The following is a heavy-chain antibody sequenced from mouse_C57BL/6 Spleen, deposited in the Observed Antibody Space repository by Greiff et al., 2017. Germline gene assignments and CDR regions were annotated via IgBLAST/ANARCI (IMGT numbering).Heavy chain of an antibody. D-gene: IGHD2-5*01. J-gene: IGHJ2*01. CDR3: ARRPDSNYLYYFDY. CDR1: GYAFSSSW. CDR2: IYPGDGDT. V-gene: IGHV1-82*01. Sequence: QVQLQQSGPELVKPGASVKISCKASGYAFSSSWMNWVKQRPGKGLEWIGRIYPGDGDTNYNGKFKGKATLTADKSSSTAYMQLSSLTSEDSAVYFCARRPDSNYLYYFDYGGQGTTLTVSS.